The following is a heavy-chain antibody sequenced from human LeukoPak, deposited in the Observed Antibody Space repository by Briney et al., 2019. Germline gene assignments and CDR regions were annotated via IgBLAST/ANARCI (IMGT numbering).Heavy chain of an antibody. D-gene: IGHD6-19*01. Sequence: SETLSLTCTVSGYSINSGYHWGWIRQSPVKGLEWIGSIYHSGSTYYNPSLKSRATISVDTSKNQFSLKLSSVTAADTAVYYCARGPSLHTIAVAGTTWDYWGQGTLVTVSS. CDR1: GYSINSGYH. CDR2: IYHSGST. J-gene: IGHJ4*02. V-gene: IGHV4-38-2*02. CDR3: ARGPSLHTIAVAGTTWDY.